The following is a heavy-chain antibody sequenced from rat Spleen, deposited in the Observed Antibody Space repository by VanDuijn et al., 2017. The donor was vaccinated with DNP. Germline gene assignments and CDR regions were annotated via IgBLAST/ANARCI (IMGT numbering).Heavy chain of an antibody. J-gene: IGHJ4*01. Sequence: EVQLAESGGGLVQPGRSMKLSCTASGFTFSSFPMAWVRQAPKKGLEWVATIIYDGSSTYYGDSVNGRFTISRDSAKSTLYLQMDSLRSEDTATYYCVRHEITTTQVSTMDAWGLGTSVTVSS. D-gene: IGHD1-10*01. CDR2: IIYDGSST. V-gene: IGHV5-17*01. CDR1: GFTFSSFP. CDR3: VRHEITTTQVSTMDA.